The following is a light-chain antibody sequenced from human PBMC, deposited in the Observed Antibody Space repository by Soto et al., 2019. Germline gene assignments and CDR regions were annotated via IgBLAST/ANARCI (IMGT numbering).Light chain of an antibody. J-gene: IGKJ5*01. Sequence: EIVLTQSPATLSSSPGERATLSCRASQSVSSSLAWYQQKPGQAPRLLIYGASNRAGGIPARFSGSGSGTDFTLTISSLEPEDFAVYYCQQRSNWPVTFGQGTLLEIK. CDR3: QQRSNWPVT. CDR1: QSVSSS. CDR2: GAS. V-gene: IGKV3-11*01.